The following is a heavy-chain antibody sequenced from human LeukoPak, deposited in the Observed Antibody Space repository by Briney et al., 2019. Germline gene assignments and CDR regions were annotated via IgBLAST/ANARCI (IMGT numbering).Heavy chain of an antibody. Sequence: PGGSLRLSCAASGFTFSGYAMSWVRQAPGKGLEWVSAISGSGGSTYHADSVKGRFTISRDNAKNSLYLQMNSLRAEDTAVYYCAREVFGRGRVAIPFDYWGQGTLVTVSS. CDR2: ISGSGGST. CDR3: AREVFGRGRVAIPFDY. J-gene: IGHJ4*02. CDR1: GFTFSGYA. V-gene: IGHV3-23*01. D-gene: IGHD2-2*01.